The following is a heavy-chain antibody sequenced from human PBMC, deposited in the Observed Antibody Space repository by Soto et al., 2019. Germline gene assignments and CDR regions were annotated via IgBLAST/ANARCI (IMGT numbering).Heavy chain of an antibody. CDR3: ARGVRGGFDL. CDR1: GFTFDYYW. V-gene: IGHV3-74*01. Sequence: EVQLVESGGGLVQPGESLRLSCAASGFTFDYYWMHWVRQAPGKGLVWVSRVHSDGTTTTYADSVKGRFTISRDNARNTVSMKMSSMRAEDTAIYYCARGVRGGFDLWGPGTVVTVSS. J-gene: IGHJ3*01. D-gene: IGHD3-10*01. CDR2: VHSDGTTT.